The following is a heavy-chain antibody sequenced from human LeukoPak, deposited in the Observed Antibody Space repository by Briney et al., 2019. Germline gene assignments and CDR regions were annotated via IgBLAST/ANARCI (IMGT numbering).Heavy chain of an antibody. J-gene: IGHJ4*02. D-gene: IGHD3-3*01. CDR3: ASLGGDYDFWSGRGD. V-gene: IGHV4-39*01. CDR2: IYYSGST. CDR1: GGSISSSSYY. Sequence: SETLSLTCTVSGGSISSSSYYWGWIRQPPGKGLEWIGSIYYSGSTYYNPSLKSRVTISVDTSKNQFSLKLSSVTAADTAVYYCASLGGDYDFWSGRGDWGQGTLVTVSS.